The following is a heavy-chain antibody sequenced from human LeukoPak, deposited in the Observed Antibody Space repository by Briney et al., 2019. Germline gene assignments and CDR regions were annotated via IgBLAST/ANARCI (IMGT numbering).Heavy chain of an antibody. D-gene: IGHD1-1*01. CDR1: NYTFTTYG. Sequence: ASVKVSCEASNYTFTTYGISWVRQAPGQGLEWMGWISAYNGNTNYAQRLQGRVTMTTDTSTSTAYMELRSLRSDDTAVYYCARYWNQGVFDYWGQGTLVTVSS. J-gene: IGHJ4*02. CDR3: ARYWNQGVFDY. CDR2: ISAYNGNT. V-gene: IGHV1-18*01.